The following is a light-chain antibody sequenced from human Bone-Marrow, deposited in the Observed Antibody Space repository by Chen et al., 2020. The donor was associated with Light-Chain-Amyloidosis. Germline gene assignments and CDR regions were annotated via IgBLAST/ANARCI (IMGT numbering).Light chain of an antibody. V-gene: IGLV1-44*01. CDR3: AAWDDSLNGHVV. CDR2: DND. Sequence: QSVLTQRPPASGTPGPRVTISCSGSSANIGRNTVNWYQQLPGTAPKLLIHDNDQRPSGVPDRFSGSKSGTSASLAISGLQSGDEADYYCAAWDDSLNGHVVFGGGTRLTVL. J-gene: IGLJ2*01. CDR1: SANIGRNT.